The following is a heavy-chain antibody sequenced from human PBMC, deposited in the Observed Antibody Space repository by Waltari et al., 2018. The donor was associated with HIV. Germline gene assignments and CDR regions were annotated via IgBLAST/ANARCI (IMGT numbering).Heavy chain of an antibody. V-gene: IGHV3-23*01. CDR2: ISGSGGST. CDR1: GFPFSSYA. Sequence: EVQLLESGGGLVQPGGSLRLSCDASGFPFSSYALTWVRQAPGKGLEWVSAISGSGGSTYYADSVKGRFTISRDNSKNTLYLQMNSLRAEDTAVYYCAKDPIVGAPFDYWGQGTLVTVSS. J-gene: IGHJ4*02. CDR3: AKDPIVGAPFDY. D-gene: IGHD1-26*01.